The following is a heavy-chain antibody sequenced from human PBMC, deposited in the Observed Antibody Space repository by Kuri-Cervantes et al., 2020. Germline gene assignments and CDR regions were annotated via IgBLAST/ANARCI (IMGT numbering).Heavy chain of an antibody. CDR1: GGTFSSYA. V-gene: IGHV1-18*01. J-gene: IGHJ5*02. Sequence: ASVKVSCKASGGTFSSYAISWVRQAPGQGLEWMGWISAYNGNTNYAQKLQGRVTMTTDTSTSTAHMELRSLRSDDTAVYYCARVWSYYYDSSGYLWFDPWGQGTLVTVSS. CDR3: ARVWSYYYDSSGYLWFDP. D-gene: IGHD3-22*01. CDR2: ISAYNGNT.